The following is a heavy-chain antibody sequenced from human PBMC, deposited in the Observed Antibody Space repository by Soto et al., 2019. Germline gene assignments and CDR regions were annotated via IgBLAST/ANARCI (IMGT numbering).Heavy chain of an antibody. CDR1: GGSFSGFY. D-gene: IGHD3-16*01. CDR3: ARGSEFWSLGD. J-gene: IGHJ4*02. CDR2: INHSGIT. V-gene: IGHV4-34*02. Sequence: QVQLKQWGAGLLKPSETLSLTCAVYGGSFSGFYWSWIRQPPGKGLEWIGEINHSGITNYSPSLTGRLSMSVDSAKNQFSLRLTSVTAADTAVYYCARGSEFWSLGDWGQGTLVTVSS.